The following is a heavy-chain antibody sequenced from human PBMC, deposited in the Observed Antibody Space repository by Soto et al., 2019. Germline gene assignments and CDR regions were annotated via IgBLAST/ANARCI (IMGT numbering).Heavy chain of an antibody. J-gene: IGHJ6*02. CDR1: GGTFSSYA. CDR3: ARTTWGSLYYYYYGMDV. V-gene: IGHV1-69*01. D-gene: IGHD7-27*01. Sequence: QVQLVQSGAEVKKPGSSVKVSCKASGGTFSSYAISWVRQAPGQGLEWMGGIIPIFGTANYAQKFQGRVTITADESTRTAYMELSSLRSEDTAVYYCARTTWGSLYYYYYGMDVWGQGTTVTVSS. CDR2: IIPIFGTA.